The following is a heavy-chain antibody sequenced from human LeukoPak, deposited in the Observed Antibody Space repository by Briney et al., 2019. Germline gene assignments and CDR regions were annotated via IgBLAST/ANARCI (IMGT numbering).Heavy chain of an antibody. D-gene: IGHD3-22*01. CDR3: ARVLGSPYYYDSSAYLDY. CDR2: ISAYNGNT. V-gene: IGHV1-18*01. J-gene: IGHJ4*02. Sequence: ASVKVSCKASAYTFTGYGISWVRQAPGQGLEWMGWISAYNGNTNYAQKLQGRVTMTTDTSTSTAYMELRSLRSDDTAVYYCARVLGSPYYYDSSAYLDYWGQGTLVTVSS. CDR1: AYTFTGYG.